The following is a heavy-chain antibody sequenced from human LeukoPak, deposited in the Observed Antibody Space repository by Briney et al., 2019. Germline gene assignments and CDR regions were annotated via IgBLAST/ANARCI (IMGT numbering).Heavy chain of an antibody. J-gene: IGHJ5*02. CDR3: ARVGGRRFDP. V-gene: IGHV4-59*01. CDR1: GGSISSYY. CDR2: IYYSGST. Sequence: SSETLSLTCTVSGGSISSYYWSWIRQPPGKGLGWIGYIYYSGSTNYNPSLKSRVTISVDTSKNQFSLKLSSVTAADTAVYYCARVGGRRFDPWGQGTLVTVSS. D-gene: IGHD3-10*01.